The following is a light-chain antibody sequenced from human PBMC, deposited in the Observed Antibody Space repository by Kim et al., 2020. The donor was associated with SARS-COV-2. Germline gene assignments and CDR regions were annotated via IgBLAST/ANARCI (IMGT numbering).Light chain of an antibody. CDR1: SSISANYY. Sequence: EVIFSSARSSSISANYYVYWYQQLPGTAPKLLIYDNNNRPSGIPDRFSGSKSGTSATLGITGLQTGDEADYYCGTCDSSLSGLVFGGGTQLTVL. J-gene: IGLJ3*02. V-gene: IGLV1-51*02. CDR3: GTCDSSLSGLV. CDR2: DNN.